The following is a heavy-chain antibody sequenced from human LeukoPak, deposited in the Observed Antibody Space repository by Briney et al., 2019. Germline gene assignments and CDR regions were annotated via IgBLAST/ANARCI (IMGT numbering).Heavy chain of an antibody. V-gene: IGHV4-61*01. CDR3: ARDPPVGATIYYGMDV. CDR1: GGSVSSGSYY. J-gene: IGHJ6*02. CDR2: IYYSGST. D-gene: IGHD1-26*01. Sequence: SETLSLTCAVSGGSVSSGSYYWSWIRQPPGKGLEWIGYIYYSGSTNYNPSLKSRVTISVDTSKNRFSLKLSSVTAADTAVYYCARDPPVGATIYYGMDVWGQGTTVTVSS.